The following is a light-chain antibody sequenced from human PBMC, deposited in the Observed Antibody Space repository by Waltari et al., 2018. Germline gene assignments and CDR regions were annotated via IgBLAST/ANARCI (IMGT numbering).Light chain of an antibody. J-gene: IGKJ3*01. CDR3: QQYYSSSFT. CDR2: WAS. Sequence: DIVMTQSPDSLAVSLGERATINCKSSQSVLWSSKNKNYLAWYQQKPGQPPKLLISWASTRESGVPDRFSGSGSGTDFTLTISSLQAEDVAFYYCQQYYSSSFTFGPGTKVDIK. V-gene: IGKV4-1*01. CDR1: QSVLWSSKNKNY.